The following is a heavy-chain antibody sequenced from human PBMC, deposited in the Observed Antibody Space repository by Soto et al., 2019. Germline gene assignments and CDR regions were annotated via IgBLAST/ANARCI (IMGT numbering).Heavy chain of an antibody. CDR3: ARFFGSGFDY. V-gene: IGHV3-48*01. Sequence: GGSLRLSSAASGFTFITYSMNWVRQAPGKGLEWVSYISSSSSTIHYADSVKGRFTISRDNAKNSLYLQMNSLRAEDTAVYYCARFFGSGFDYWGQGTLGTVSS. CDR2: ISSSSSTI. J-gene: IGHJ4*02. D-gene: IGHD6-19*01. CDR1: GFTFITYS.